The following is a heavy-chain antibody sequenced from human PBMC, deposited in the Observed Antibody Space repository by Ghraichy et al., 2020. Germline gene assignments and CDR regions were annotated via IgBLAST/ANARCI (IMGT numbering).Heavy chain of an antibody. Sequence: GGSLRLSCEASGFTFSTYTMSWVRQAPGKGLEWVAAIFGNDNTAYYTDSVRGRFTISRDNSRNTVFLQMNSLRAEDTALYYCAKTLFKELKRVYYFDYWGQGTLVAVSS. D-gene: IGHD1-26*01. CDR3: AKTLFKELKRVYYFDY. CDR1: GFTFSTYT. J-gene: IGHJ4*02. CDR2: IFGNDNTA. V-gene: IGHV3-23*01.